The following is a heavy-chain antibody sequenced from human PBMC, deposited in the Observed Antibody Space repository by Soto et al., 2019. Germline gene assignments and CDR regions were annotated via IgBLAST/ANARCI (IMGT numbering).Heavy chain of an antibody. CDR3: AKSTGGTANGMGV. Sequence: GGSLRLSCAASGFSFDDYAMHWVRQAPGKGLEWVSGISWNSGTIGYADSVKGRFTISRDNAKNSLNLQMNSLRAEDTALYYCAKSTGGTANGMGVWGQGTTVTVSS. J-gene: IGHJ6*02. CDR1: GFSFDDYA. D-gene: IGHD2-8*02. CDR2: ISWNSGTI. V-gene: IGHV3-9*01.